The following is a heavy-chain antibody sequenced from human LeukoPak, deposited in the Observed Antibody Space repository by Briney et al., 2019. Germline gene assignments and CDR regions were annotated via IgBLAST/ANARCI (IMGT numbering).Heavy chain of an antibody. CDR2: ISSNGGST. J-gene: IGHJ3*02. CDR1: GFTFSSYA. D-gene: IGHD4-17*01. CDR3: ARGVRLDYGDYGGAFDI. Sequence: GGSLRLSCAASGFTFSSYAMHWVRQAPGKGLEYVSAISSNGGSTYYANSVKGRFTISRDNSKNTLYLQMGSLRAEDMAVYYCARGVRLDYGDYGGAFDIWGQGTMVTVSS. V-gene: IGHV3-64*01.